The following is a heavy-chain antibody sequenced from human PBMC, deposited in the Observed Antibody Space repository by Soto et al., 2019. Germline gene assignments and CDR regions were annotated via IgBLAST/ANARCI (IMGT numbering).Heavy chain of an antibody. J-gene: IGHJ6*02. CDR3: ARERPSGGMDV. V-gene: IGHV3-13*01. D-gene: IGHD3-10*01. CDR2: IGTAGDT. CDR1: GFTFSSYD. Sequence: GGSLRLSCAASGFTFSSYDMHWVRQATGKGLEWVSAIGTAGDTYYPGSVKGRFTISRENAKNSLYLQMNSLRAEDTAVYYCARERPSGGMDVWGQGTTVTVSS.